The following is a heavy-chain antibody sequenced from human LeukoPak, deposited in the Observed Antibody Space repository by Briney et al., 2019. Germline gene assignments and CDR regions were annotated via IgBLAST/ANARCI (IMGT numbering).Heavy chain of an antibody. Sequence: ASVKVSCKASGYTFNTYGISWVRQAPGQGLEWMGWISSSTGNTKYAQNLQGRVTMTTDTSTSTAYLELRNLGSDDTAVYYCARLPLGYCSSTSCLDWGQGTLVTVSS. CDR2: ISSSTGNT. CDR3: ARLPLGYCSSTSCLD. V-gene: IGHV1-18*01. CDR1: GYTFNTYG. J-gene: IGHJ4*02. D-gene: IGHD2-2*01.